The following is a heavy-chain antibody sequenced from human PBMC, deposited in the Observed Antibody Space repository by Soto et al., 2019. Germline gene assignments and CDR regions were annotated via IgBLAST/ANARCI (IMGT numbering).Heavy chain of an antibody. Sequence: QITLKESGPTLVKPTQTLTMTCTFSGFSLSTSGVGVAWIRQPPGKALEWLALIYWDDDKRYSPSLKCRLTITKDTSKTQVVFTMTNMDPVDTATYYCAHTMYNWGSGYFDYWGQGTRVTVSS. CDR1: GFSLSTSGVG. J-gene: IGHJ4*02. V-gene: IGHV2-5*02. CDR2: IYWDDDK. CDR3: AHTMYNWGSGYFDY. D-gene: IGHD1-20*01.